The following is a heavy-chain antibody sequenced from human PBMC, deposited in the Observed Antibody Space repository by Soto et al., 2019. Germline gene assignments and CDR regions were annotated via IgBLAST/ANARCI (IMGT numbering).Heavy chain of an antibody. CDR1: GGSIISGDYY. CDR3: ARRLAFDGMDV. D-gene: IGHD3-3*02. J-gene: IGHJ6*02. Sequence: SETLSLTCTVSGGSIISGDYYWSWIRQAPGKGLEWIGYIYYSGNTKYNPSLKSRATISIDRSKNQFSLRLISVTAADTAVYYCARRLAFDGMDVWGQGTTVTVSS. CDR2: IYYSGNT. V-gene: IGHV4-30-4*01.